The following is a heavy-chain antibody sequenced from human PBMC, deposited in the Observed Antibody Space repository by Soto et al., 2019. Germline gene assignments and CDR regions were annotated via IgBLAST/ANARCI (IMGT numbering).Heavy chain of an antibody. J-gene: IGHJ4*02. CDR3: ASDKHDSGGYSEY. D-gene: IGHD3-22*01. Sequence: GGSLRLSCEASGFTFSTYGMHWIRQAPGKGLEWLAIIWNDGSNEYYADSVKGRFTISRDNSKNTLYLQLNNLRAEATGVYFCASDKHDSGGYSEYWGQGTLVTVS. V-gene: IGHV3-33*01. CDR1: GFTFSTYG. CDR2: IWNDGSNE.